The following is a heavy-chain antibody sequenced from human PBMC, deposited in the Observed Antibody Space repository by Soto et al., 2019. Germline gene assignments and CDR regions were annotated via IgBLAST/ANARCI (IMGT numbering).Heavy chain of an antibody. CDR2: IKEDGREK. Sequence: EVQLVESGGGLVQPGGSLRLSCAASKFTFSTYWMAWVRQAPGKGLEWVANIKEDGREKIYVDSVRGRFTISRDNAKNSLYLQMNSLRAEDTGVYYCARPRYCSRSSCYSFDYWGQGTLVTVSS. D-gene: IGHD2-2*01. V-gene: IGHV3-7*01. CDR3: ARPRYCSRSSCYSFDY. CDR1: KFTFSTYW. J-gene: IGHJ4*02.